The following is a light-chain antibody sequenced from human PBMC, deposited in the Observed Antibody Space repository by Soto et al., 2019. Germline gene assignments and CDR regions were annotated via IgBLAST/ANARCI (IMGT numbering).Light chain of an antibody. Sequence: EIVMTQSASTVSVSPGGRATLSCRASQSISDTLAWYQQKPGQAPRLLIHGASTRATGFPARFSGSGSGTDFTLTISSLQSEDFAVYYCQQYNNWPWTFGQGTKV. CDR3: QQYNNWPWT. V-gene: IGKV3-15*01. CDR2: GAS. CDR1: QSISDT. J-gene: IGKJ1*01.